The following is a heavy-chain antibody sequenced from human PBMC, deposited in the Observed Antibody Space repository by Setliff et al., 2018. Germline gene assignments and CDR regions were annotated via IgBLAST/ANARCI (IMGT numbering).Heavy chain of an antibody. Sequence: PSETLSLTCTVSGGSIGSSFWNWIRQSPGKGLEWIGYKSNRGDTNSNPSLRSRLTMSVDTSKSQFSLNLTSVTAADTAVYFCARAVDSSGYFPFWYFDLWGRGTLVTVSS. V-gene: IGHV4-59*01. CDR2: KSNRGDT. D-gene: IGHD3-22*01. J-gene: IGHJ2*01. CDR1: GGSIGSSF. CDR3: ARAVDSSGYFPFWYFDL.